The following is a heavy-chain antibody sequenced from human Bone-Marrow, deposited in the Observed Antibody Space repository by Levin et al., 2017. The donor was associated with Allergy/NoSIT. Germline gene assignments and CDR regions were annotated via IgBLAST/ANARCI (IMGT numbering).Heavy chain of an antibody. CDR1: GFTFSDYY. D-gene: IGHD6-13*01. CDR2: ISSSSSYT. V-gene: IGHV3-11*05. Sequence: GGSLRLSCAASGFTFSDYYMSWIRQAPGKGLEWVSYISSSSSYTNYADSVKGRFTISRDNAKNSLYLQMNSLRAEDTAVYYCARVREQLPLLYFDYWGQGTLVTVSS. CDR3: ARVREQLPLLYFDY. J-gene: IGHJ4*02.